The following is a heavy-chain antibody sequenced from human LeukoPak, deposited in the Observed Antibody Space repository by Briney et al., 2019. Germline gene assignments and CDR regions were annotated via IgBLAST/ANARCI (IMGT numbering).Heavy chain of an antibody. V-gene: IGHV3-11*04. D-gene: IGHD5-18*01. Sequence: PGGSLRLSCAASRFTFNDYYMTWIRQAPGKGLEWLSSITSSGDTIYYADSVKGRFTISRDNAKNSLFLQMNSLRDEDTAVYYCARGVRGYSRGSRFDYWGQGILVTVSS. J-gene: IGHJ4*02. CDR3: ARGVRGYSRGSRFDY. CDR2: ITSSGDTI. CDR1: RFTFNDYY.